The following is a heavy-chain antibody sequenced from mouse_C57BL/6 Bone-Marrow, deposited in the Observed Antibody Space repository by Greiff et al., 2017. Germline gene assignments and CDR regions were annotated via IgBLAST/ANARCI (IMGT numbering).Heavy chain of an antibody. CDR2: INPSSGYT. Sequence: QVQLQQSGAELAKPGASVKLSCKASGYTFTSYWMHWVKQRPGQGLEWIGYINPSSGYTKYNQKFKDKDTLTADKSSSTAYMQLSSLTYEDSAVYYCARNWLYAMDYWGQGTSVTVSS. CDR3: ARNWLYAMDY. CDR1: GYTFTSYW. J-gene: IGHJ4*01. D-gene: IGHD4-1*01. V-gene: IGHV1-7*01.